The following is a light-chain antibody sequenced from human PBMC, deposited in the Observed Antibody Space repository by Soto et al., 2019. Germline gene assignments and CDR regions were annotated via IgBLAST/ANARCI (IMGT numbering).Light chain of an antibody. CDR2: GAS. CDR1: QSVSSSN. J-gene: IGKJ3*01. V-gene: IGKV3-20*01. Sequence: EIVMTQSPATLSVSPGERATLSCRASQSVSSSNLAWYQQKPGQAPRLLIYGASSRATGIPDRFSGSGSGTDFTLTINRLEPEDFAVYYCQQYGSSPRFGPGTKVDI. CDR3: QQYGSSPR.